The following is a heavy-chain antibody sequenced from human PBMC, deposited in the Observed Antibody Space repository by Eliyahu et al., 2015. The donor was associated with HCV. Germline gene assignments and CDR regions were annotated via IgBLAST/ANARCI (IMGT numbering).Heavy chain of an antibody. CDR3: AIAVGGLYYFDY. D-gene: IGHD6-13*01. J-gene: IGHJ4*02. V-gene: IGHV3-73*02. CDR1: GFTFTGSA. CDR2: IRPKRDNYAT. Sequence: EVQLVESGGGLVQPGGSLKLSCAVSGFTFTGSAVHWVRQASGKGLEWVGRIRPKRDNYATAYIASLGGRFHISRDDSENTAYLQMNSLKIEDTAVYYCAIAVGGLYYFDYWGQGTLVTVSS.